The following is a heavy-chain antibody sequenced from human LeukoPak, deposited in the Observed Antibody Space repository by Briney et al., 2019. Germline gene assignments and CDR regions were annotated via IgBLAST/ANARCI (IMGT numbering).Heavy chain of an antibody. J-gene: IGHJ4*02. Sequence: GGSLRLSCAASGFTFSSYAMSWVRQAPGKGLEWVSGISGSGVSTYYADSVKGRFTISRDSSKNTLYLQMSSLRAEDTAVYYCAKARDLVTASRGYDYWGQGTLVTASS. D-gene: IGHD5-12*01. V-gene: IGHV3-23*01. CDR2: ISGSGVST. CDR1: GFTFSSYA. CDR3: AKARDLVTASRGYDY.